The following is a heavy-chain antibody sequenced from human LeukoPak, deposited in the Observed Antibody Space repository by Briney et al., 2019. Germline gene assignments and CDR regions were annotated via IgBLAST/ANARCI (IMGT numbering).Heavy chain of an antibody. V-gene: IGHV1-8*01. D-gene: IGHD3-10*01. CDR2: MNPHSGNT. J-gene: IGHJ6*03. CDR1: GYMFTSYE. Sequence: ASVEVSCKASGYMFTSYEINWVRQATGQGLEWMGWMNPHSGNTVYVQKFQGRVTMTRDTSMTTAYMELSSLRSEDTAVYYCARGGRDYYGSSYYHYMDVWGKGTTVTVSS. CDR3: ARGGRDYYGSSYYHYMDV.